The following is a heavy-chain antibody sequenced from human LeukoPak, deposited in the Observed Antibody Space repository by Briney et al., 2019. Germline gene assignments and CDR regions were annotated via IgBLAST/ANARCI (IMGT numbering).Heavy chain of an antibody. D-gene: IGHD3-22*01. Sequence: GSLRLSCAASGFTFSSYGMHWVRQAPGKGLEWVAVISYDGSNKYYADSVKGRFTISRDNSKNTLYLQMNSLRAEDTAVYYCAKDADYYDSSGYPDYWGQGTLVTVSS. J-gene: IGHJ4*02. CDR1: GFTFSSYG. CDR3: AKDADYYDSSGYPDY. V-gene: IGHV3-30*18. CDR2: ISYDGSNK.